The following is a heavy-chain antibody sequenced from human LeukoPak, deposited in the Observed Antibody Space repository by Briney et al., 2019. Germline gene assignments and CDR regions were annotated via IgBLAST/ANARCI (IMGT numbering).Heavy chain of an antibody. CDR1: GGSISSYY. CDR3: ARARVLRGGSSFVYDY. CDR2: IYTSGST. D-gene: IGHD1-26*01. V-gene: IGHV4-4*07. J-gene: IGHJ4*02. Sequence: SETLSLTSTVSGGSISSYYWSWIRQPAGKGLEWIGRIYTSGSTNYNPSLKSRVTMSVDTSKNQFSLKLSSVTAADTAVYYCARARVLRGGSSFVYDYWGQGTLVTVSS.